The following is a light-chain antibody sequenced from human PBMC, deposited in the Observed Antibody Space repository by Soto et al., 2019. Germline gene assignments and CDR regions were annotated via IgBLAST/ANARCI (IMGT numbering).Light chain of an antibody. CDR3: LQDYVDSWP. CDR1: RDVGSD. J-gene: IGKJ1*01. V-gene: IGKV1-6*01. Sequence: TQMTKYKLSLSASVGEKIIITCRASRDVGSDVSWYQQKPGQAPKLVIYAASNLYTGVPSRFSGRRSGTEFTLTISSLQPEDFASYYCLQDYVDSWPFGQ. CDR2: AAS.